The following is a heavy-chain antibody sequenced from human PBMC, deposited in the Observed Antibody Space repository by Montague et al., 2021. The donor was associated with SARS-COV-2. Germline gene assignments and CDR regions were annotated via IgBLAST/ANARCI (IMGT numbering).Heavy chain of an antibody. CDR3: VSWGISGVSSPFDY. CDR1: GGSIRSTSFY. D-gene: IGHD3-16*01. CDR2: IYYSDTT. Sequence: SETLSLTCSVSGGSIRSTSFYWGWIRQPPGKGLEWFGYIYYSDTTYYNPSLQSRVAISLDTSNNHFSLKITSLTAADTAVYFCVSWGISGVSSPFDYWGPGSLVTVSS. V-gene: IGHV4-39*02. J-gene: IGHJ4*02.